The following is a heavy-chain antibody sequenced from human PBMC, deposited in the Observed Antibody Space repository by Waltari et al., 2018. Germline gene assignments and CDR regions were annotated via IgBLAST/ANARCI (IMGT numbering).Heavy chain of an antibody. V-gene: IGHV3-49*04. CDR3: TRPRHYYDSSGWFY. D-gene: IGHD3-22*01. J-gene: IGHJ4*02. CDR2: IRSKAYGGTT. Sequence: EVQLVESGGGLVQPGRSLRLSCTASGFTFGDYAMSWVRQAPGKGVEWVGFIRSKAYGGTTEYAASVKGRFTISRDDSKSIAYLQMNSLKTEDTAVYYCTRPRHYYDSSGWFYWGQGTLVTVSS. CDR1: GFTFGDYA.